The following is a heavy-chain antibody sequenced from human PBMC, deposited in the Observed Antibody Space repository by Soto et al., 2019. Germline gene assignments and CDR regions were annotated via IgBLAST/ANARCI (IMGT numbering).Heavy chain of an antibody. D-gene: IGHD2-21*02. J-gene: IGHJ6*02. CDR1: GFTFSTYE. CDR2: ISGSGGST. CDR3: AKERSLVVTAMDV. Sequence: EVQLLESGGGLVQPGGSLRLSCAASGFTFSTYEMSWVRQAPGKGLEWVSVISGSGGSTYYADSVKGRSTISRDNSQNTVYLQMNSLRAEDTAVYYCAKERSLVVTAMDVWGQGTTVTVSS. V-gene: IGHV3-23*01.